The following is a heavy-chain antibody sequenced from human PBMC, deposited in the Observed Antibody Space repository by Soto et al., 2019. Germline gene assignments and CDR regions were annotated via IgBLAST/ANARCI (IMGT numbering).Heavy chain of an antibody. V-gene: IGHV4-30-2*01. D-gene: IGHD3-10*01. CDR3: ARGPPFGY. J-gene: IGHJ4*02. CDR1: GGSISSGGYS. CDR2: IYHSGST. Sequence: SETMSLTCAVSGGSISSGGYSWSWIRQPPGKGLEWIGYIYHSGSTYYNPSLKSRVTISVDRSKNQFSLKLSSVTAADTAVYYCARGPPFGYWGQGTLVTVSS.